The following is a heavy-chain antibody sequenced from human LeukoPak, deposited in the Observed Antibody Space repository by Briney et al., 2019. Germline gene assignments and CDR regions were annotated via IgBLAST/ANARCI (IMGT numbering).Heavy chain of an antibody. V-gene: IGHV3-23*01. CDR2: IADAGT. CDR1: GFTFNDFA. Sequence: GGSLRLSCAASGFTFNDFAMTWVRQAPGKGLEWVSTIADAGTYYADSVKGRLITSRDNSKNMLYLQLNSLRADDTAMYYCARNLGPFDVRGHGTMVTVSS. D-gene: IGHD3-16*01. CDR3: ARNLGPFDV. J-gene: IGHJ3*01.